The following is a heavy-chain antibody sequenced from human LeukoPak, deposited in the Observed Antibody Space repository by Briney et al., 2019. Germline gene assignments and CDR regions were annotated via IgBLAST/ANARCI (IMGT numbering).Heavy chain of an antibody. CDR1: GFTFSNYW. Sequence: GGSLRLSCAASGFTFSNYWMHWVRQAPGKGLVWVSRISTDGSSTSYADSVKGRFTISRDNAKNTLYLQMNSLRAEDTAVYYCARGVITGVDAFDIWGQGTMVTVSS. J-gene: IGHJ3*02. CDR2: ISTDGSST. V-gene: IGHV3-74*01. CDR3: ARGVITGVDAFDI. D-gene: IGHD3-16*01.